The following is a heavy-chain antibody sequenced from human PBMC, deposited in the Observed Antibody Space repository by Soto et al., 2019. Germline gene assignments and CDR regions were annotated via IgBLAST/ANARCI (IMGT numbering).Heavy chain of an antibody. J-gene: IGHJ6*02. D-gene: IGHD2-2*01. Sequence: SETLSLTCTVSGGSISSGGYYWSWIRQHPGKGLEWIGYIYYSGSTYYNPSLKSRVTISVDTSKNQFSLKLSSVTAADTAVYYCARGGTSAYYYTGMDARGQGTTVTVSS. V-gene: IGHV4-31*03. CDR3: ARGGTSAYYYTGMDA. CDR2: IYYSGST. CDR1: GGSISSGGYY.